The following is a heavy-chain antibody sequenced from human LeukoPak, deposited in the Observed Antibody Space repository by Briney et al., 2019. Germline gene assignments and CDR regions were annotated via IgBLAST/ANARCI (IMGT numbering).Heavy chain of an antibody. CDR1: GFTFSSYW. D-gene: IGHD6-13*01. CDR3: ARERGLSAAGSAYMDV. J-gene: IGHJ6*03. V-gene: IGHV3-7*01. CDR2: TRQDESEK. Sequence: GGSLRLSCAASGFTFSSYWMSWVRQAPGKGLEWVANTRQDESEKYYVDSVKGRFTISRDNAKNSLYLQMNSLRAEDTAVYYCARERGLSAAGSAYMDVWGKGTTVTVSS.